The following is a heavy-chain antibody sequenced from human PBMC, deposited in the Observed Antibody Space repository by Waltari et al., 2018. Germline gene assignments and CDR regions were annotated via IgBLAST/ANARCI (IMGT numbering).Heavy chain of an antibody. CDR3: ARERRVLGSGSDGGMDV. CDR1: GFTFSNYW. Sequence: EVQLVESGGGLVQPGGSLRLSCAASGFTFSNYWTHWVRQGPGKGLVWVSRINSDGSSTDYADSVKGRFTLSRDSAKNTLHLQMNSLRAEDTAVYYCARERRVLGSGSDGGMDVWGQGTTVTVSS. V-gene: IGHV3-74*01. CDR2: INSDGSST. D-gene: IGHD3-10*01. J-gene: IGHJ6*02.